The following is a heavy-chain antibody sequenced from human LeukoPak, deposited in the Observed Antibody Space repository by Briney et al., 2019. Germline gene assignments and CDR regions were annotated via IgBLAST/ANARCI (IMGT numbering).Heavy chain of an antibody. J-gene: IGHJ4*02. D-gene: IGHD2-2*01. CDR2: ISVSGGST. Sequence: PGGSLRLSCAASGFTFSSSWMTWVRQAPGKGLEWVSGISVSGGSTFYADSVKGRFTISRDNSKNTLYLQMNSLRAEDTAVYYCAKGGSTSCPDYWGQGTLVTVSS. CDR3: AKGGSTSCPDY. CDR1: GFTFSSSW. V-gene: IGHV3-23*01.